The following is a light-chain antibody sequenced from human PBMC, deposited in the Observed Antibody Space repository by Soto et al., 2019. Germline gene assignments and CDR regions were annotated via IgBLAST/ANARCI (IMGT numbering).Light chain of an antibody. CDR1: QSISSG. Sequence: DIQMTQSPSTLSASLGDRVTITCRASQSISSGLAWYQQKPGKAPKVLIYDASSLQSGVPSRFSGSGSGTEYALSINRLPPEESAIDYCQEYKSYPPQTFGQGTKVDIK. CDR3: QEYKSYPPQT. V-gene: IGKV1-5*01. CDR2: DAS. J-gene: IGKJ1*01.